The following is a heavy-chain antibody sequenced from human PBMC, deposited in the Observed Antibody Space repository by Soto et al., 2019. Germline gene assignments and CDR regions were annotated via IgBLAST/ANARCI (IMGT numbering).Heavy chain of an antibody. CDR3: ARVELYSSRWYKSPSTDY. Sequence: PSETLSLTCTVSGGSISSSSYYWGWIRQPPGKGLEWIGSIYYSGSTYYNPSLKSRVTISVDTSKNQFSLKLSSVTAADTAVYYCARVELYSSRWYKSPSTDYWGQGTLGTVS. V-gene: IGHV4-39*01. D-gene: IGHD6-13*01. CDR2: IYYSGST. CDR1: GGSISSSSYY. J-gene: IGHJ4*02.